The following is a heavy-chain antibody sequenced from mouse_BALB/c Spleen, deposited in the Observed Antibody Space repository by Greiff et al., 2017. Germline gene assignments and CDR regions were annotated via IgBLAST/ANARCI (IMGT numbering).Heavy chain of an antibody. CDR1: GFTFSSFG. D-gene: IGHD1-1*02. J-gene: IGHJ2*01. CDR3: ARELSDY. Sequence: DVQLVESGGGLVQPGGSRKLSCAASGFTFSSFGMHWVRQAPEKGLEWVAYISSGSSTIYYADTVKGRFTISRDNPKNTLFLQMTSLRSEDTAMYYCARELSDYWGQGTTLTVSS. CDR2: ISSGSSTI. V-gene: IGHV5-17*02.